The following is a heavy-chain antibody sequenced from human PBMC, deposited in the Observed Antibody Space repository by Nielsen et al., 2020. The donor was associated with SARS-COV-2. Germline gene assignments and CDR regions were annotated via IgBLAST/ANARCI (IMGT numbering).Heavy chain of an antibody. D-gene: IGHD6-19*01. Sequence: ASVKVSCKTSGYTFTSYDINWVRQAAGQGLEWLGWMNPHTGDTGYAQKFQGRVTMTSNTSISTAYMELGSLTSEDTAVYYCARPRQPYSSGWRDDFDIWGQGTMVTASS. CDR2: MNPHTGDT. V-gene: IGHV1-8*01. J-gene: IGHJ3*02. CDR1: GYTFTSYD. CDR3: ARPRQPYSSGWRDDFDI.